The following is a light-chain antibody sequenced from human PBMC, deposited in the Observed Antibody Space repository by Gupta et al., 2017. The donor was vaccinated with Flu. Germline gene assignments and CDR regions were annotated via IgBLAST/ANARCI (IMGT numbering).Light chain of an antibody. CDR2: YVV. Sequence: QSALTHPPSVSGPHGQSITIYCNGTSSDVGGYNYVSWYQQHPGKAPNLMIDYVVNRPSGVSNRFSCAKSGNTASLTISGLQAEDEADYYCSSYTISSTLYVFGTGTKVTVL. CDR3: SSYTISSTLYV. V-gene: IGLV2-14*01. CDR1: SSDVGGYNY. J-gene: IGLJ1*01.